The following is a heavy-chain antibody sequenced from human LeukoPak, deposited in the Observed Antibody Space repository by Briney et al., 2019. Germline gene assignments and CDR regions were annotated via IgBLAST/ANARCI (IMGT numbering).Heavy chain of an antibody. CDR2: IKSKTDGGTT. CDR3: TTALEYYDFWSGYYGGYYFDY. D-gene: IGHD3-3*01. CDR1: GFTFDKAW. Sequence: GGSLRLSCAASGFTFDKAWMSWVRQAPGKGLEWVGRIKSKTDGGTTDYAAPVKGRFTISRDDSKNTLYLQMNSLKTEDTAVYYCTTALEYYDFWSGYYGGYYFDYWGQGTLVTVSS. J-gene: IGHJ4*02. V-gene: IGHV3-15*01.